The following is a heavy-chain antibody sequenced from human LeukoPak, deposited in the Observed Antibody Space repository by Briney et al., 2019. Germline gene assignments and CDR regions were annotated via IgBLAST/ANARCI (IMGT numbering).Heavy chain of an antibody. J-gene: IGHJ4*02. CDR1: GHIFTGYY. Sequence: GASVKVSCKASGHIFTGYYIHWVRQAPGQGLEWMGWINPSSGGTNHAQKFQGRVTMTRDTSISTAYMELSRLRSDDTAVYYCATSTGIAAAGTVDYSGQGTLDTVSS. CDR2: INPSSGGT. D-gene: IGHD6-13*01. V-gene: IGHV1-2*02. CDR3: ATSTGIAAAGTVDY.